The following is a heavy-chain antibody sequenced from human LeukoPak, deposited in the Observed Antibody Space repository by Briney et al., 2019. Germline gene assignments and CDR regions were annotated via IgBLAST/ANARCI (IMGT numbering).Heavy chain of an antibody. CDR1: GFTFSSYA. CDR3: AKGGAGARYDFWSGHPNWFDP. J-gene: IGHJ5*02. CDR2: ISGSGGST. D-gene: IGHD3-3*01. Sequence: GSLRLSCAASGFTFSSYAMSWVRQAPGKGLEWVSGISGSGGSTYYADSVKGRFTFSRDNSKNTLYLQMNSLRAEDTAVYYCAKGGAGARYDFWSGHPNWFDPWGQGTLVTVSS. V-gene: IGHV3-23*01.